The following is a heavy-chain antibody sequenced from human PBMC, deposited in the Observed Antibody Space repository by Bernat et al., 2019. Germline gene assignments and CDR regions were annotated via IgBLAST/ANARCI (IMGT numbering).Heavy chain of an antibody. D-gene: IGHD4-11*01. V-gene: IGHV1-69*01. CDR1: GGTFSSYA. J-gene: IGHJ4*02. Sequence: QVQLVQPGDEVKKPGSSVKVSCKAPGGTFSSYAISWVRQAPGQGLEGMGGIIPIFGTANYAQKFQGRVTITADESTSTAYMELSSLRSEDTAVYYCARSVEGDYSDYVFDYWGQGTLVTVSS. CDR3: ARSVEGDYSDYVFDY. CDR2: IIPIFGTA.